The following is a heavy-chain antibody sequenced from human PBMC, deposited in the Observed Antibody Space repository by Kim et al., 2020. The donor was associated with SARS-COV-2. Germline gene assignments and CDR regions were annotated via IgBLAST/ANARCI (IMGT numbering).Heavy chain of an antibody. Sequence: SETLSLTCTVSGGSISSSSYYWGWIRQPPGKGLEWIGSIYYSGSTYYNPSLKSRVTISVDTSKNQFSLKLSSVTAADTAVYYCASPGYSSSWYWDAFDIWGQGTMVTVSS. V-gene: IGHV4-39*01. J-gene: IGHJ3*02. CDR1: GGSISSSSYY. CDR3: ASPGYSSSWYWDAFDI. D-gene: IGHD6-13*01. CDR2: IYYSGST.